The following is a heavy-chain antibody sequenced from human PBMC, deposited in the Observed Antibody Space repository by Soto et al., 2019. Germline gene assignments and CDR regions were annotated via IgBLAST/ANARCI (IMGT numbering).Heavy chain of an antibody. Sequence: EVQLVASGGGLVKPGGSLRLSCGASKFTAWMRWVRQAPGKGLEGVGRIKSKAVGETIDYAAPVQGRFTISRDDSKDMVYLEMNSLKIEDAAVYSCGDLDGSYFGMDVWGQGTTVIVSS. J-gene: IGHJ6*02. D-gene: IGHD3-10*01. CDR1: KFTAW. CDR2: IKSKAVGETI. CDR3: GDLDGSYFGMDV. V-gene: IGHV3-15*01.